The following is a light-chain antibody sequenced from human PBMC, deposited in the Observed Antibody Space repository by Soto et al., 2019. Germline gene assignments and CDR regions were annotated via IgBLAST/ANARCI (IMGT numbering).Light chain of an antibody. Sequence: EIVLTQSPATLSLSPGERATLSCRASRSVSDTYVAWYQHKPGQAPRLLLFGASNRATGIPDRFSGSGSGTDFTLTISRLEPEGFAVYYCQQLGASPYTFGPGTKLEIE. CDR1: RSVSDTY. CDR3: QQLGASPYT. J-gene: IGKJ2*01. CDR2: GAS. V-gene: IGKV3-20*01.